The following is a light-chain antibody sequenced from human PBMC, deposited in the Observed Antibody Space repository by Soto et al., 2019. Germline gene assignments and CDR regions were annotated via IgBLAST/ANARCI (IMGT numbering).Light chain of an antibody. CDR3: SSYAGSNKFSVV. CDR2: EVS. CDR1: SSDVGGYNY. V-gene: IGLV2-8*01. J-gene: IGLJ2*01. Sequence: QSALTQPPSASGSPGQSVTISCTGTSSDVGGYNYVSWYQQHPGKAPKLMIYEVSKRPSGVPDRFSGSKSGNTASLTVSGLQAEDEADYYCSSYAGSNKFSVVFGRGTKLTVL.